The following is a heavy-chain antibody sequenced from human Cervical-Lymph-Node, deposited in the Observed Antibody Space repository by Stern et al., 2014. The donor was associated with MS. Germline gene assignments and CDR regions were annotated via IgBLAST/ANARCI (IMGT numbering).Heavy chain of an antibody. V-gene: IGHV3-23*01. D-gene: IGHD1-26*01. J-gene: IGHJ3*02. CDR2: ISATGANT. Sequence: LQLQESGGALVQPGGSLRLSCAASGFTFSNYVMSWVRQAPGKGLEWVSTISATGANTFYADSVKGRFTISRDNSMNTLYLQMNSLRSEDTAIYYCAKGRDGSYSCAFDIWGQGTVVTVSS. CDR1: GFTFSNYV. CDR3: AKGRDGSYSCAFDI.